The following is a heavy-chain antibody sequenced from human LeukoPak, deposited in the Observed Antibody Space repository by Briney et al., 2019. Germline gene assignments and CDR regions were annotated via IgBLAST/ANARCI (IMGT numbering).Heavy chain of an antibody. D-gene: IGHD1-26*01. CDR3: AKDRTVGASYWYFDL. CDR1: GFTFSSYS. CDR2: VDGGGGGT. Sequence: GGSLRLSCAASGFTFSSYSMNWVRQAPGRGLEWVSSVDGGGGGTYYADSVKGRFTISRDSSRNTLFLHMNTLRAEDTAIYYCAKDRTVGASYWYFDLWGRGTLVTVSS. V-gene: IGHV3-23*01. J-gene: IGHJ2*01.